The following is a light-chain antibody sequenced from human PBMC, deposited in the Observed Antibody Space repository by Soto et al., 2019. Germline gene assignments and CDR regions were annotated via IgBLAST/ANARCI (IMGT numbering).Light chain of an antibody. CDR1: QSVSNTH. J-gene: IGKJ1*01. CDR2: DAS. V-gene: IGKV3-20*01. Sequence: EIVLTQSPGSLSLSPGESPTLSCRASQSVSNTHVAWYQQRPGQDPRLLIYDASRRDIGVPDRFSGSGSGTDFTLTISGLEPEYFAVYFCHQYGTSPQTFGQGTNVEIK. CDR3: HQYGTSPQT.